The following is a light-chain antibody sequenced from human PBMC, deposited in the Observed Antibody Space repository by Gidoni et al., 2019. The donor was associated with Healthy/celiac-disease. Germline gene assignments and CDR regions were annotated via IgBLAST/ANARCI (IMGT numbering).Light chain of an antibody. Sequence: QSALTQPSSVSGSPGQSITISCTGTSSDVGGYNYVSWYQQHPGKAPKLMIYEVSNRPSGVSNRFSGSKSGNTASLTSSGLQAEDEADYYCSSYTNSSTEVFGTGTKVTVL. J-gene: IGLJ1*01. CDR1: SSDVGGYNY. CDR2: EVS. CDR3: SSYTNSSTEV. V-gene: IGLV2-14*01.